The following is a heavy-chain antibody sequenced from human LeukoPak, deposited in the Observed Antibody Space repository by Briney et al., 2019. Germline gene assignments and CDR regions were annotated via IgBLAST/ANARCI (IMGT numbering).Heavy chain of an antibody. J-gene: IGHJ4*02. Sequence: PSETLSLTCTVSGGSIGSNNYYWGWIRQPPGKGLEWIGSIYYSGYTYYNPSLKSRVTISVDTSKNQFSLKLSSVTVADTAVYYCARGIEAAGPYFDYWGQGTLVTVSS. D-gene: IGHD6-13*01. CDR2: IYYSGYT. CDR3: ARGIEAAGPYFDY. V-gene: IGHV4-39*01. CDR1: GGSIGSNNYY.